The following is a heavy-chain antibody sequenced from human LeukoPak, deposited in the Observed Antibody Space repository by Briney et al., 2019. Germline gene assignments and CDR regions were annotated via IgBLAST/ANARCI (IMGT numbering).Heavy chain of an antibody. CDR1: GFTFSSYE. J-gene: IGHJ6*04. CDR3: AGLGITMIGGV. CDR2: ISSSGSTI. Sequence: PGGSLRLSCAASGFTFSSYEMNWVRQAPGKGLEWVSYISSSGSTIYYADSVKGRFTISRDNAKNSLYPQMNSLRAEDTAVYYCAGLGITMIGGVWGKGTTVTISS. D-gene: IGHD3-10*02. V-gene: IGHV3-48*03.